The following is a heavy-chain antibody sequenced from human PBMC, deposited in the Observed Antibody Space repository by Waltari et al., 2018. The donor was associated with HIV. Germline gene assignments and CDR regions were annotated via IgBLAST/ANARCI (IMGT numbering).Heavy chain of an antibody. Sequence: QAQLMQSGAEVRKPGASVTVSGRASGHTVNPYGITWVRTAPGPGLEWMGWISAHSGNTDYAQKFQGRVSVTTDTSTSTADLELRSLRSDDTAVYYWARGGGSCSNGVCYLMYTDMAPLDHWGQGTLVTVSS. CDR3: ARGGGSCSNGVCYLMYTDMAPLDH. CDR1: GHTVNPYG. J-gene: IGHJ4*02. CDR2: ISAHSGNT. V-gene: IGHV1-18*01. D-gene: IGHD2-8*01.